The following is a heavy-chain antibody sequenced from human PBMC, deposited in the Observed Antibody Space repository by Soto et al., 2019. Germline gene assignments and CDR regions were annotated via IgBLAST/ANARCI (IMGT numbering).Heavy chain of an antibody. CDR3: ATKRISIAVAGETEYYFDY. J-gene: IGHJ4*02. V-gene: IGHV1-2*04. CDR1: GYIFTGYY. D-gene: IGHD6-19*01. Sequence: ASVKVSCKASGYIFTGYYMHWVRQAPGQGLEWMGWINPNSGDTNYTQKFQGWVTMTRDTSISTAYMELSRLRSDDTAVYYCATKRISIAVAGETEYYFDYWGQGTLVTVSS. CDR2: INPNSGDT.